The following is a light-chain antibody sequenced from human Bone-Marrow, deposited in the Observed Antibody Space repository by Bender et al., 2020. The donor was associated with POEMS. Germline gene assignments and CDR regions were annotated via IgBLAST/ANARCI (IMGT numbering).Light chain of an antibody. CDR2: GNT. J-gene: IGLJ3*02. V-gene: IGLV1-40*01. CDR1: SSNIGARYD. CDR3: QSYDNGRGV. Sequence: QSVLTQPPSVSGAPGQRVSISCTGSSSNIGARYDVHWYQQLPGRAPKLLIYGNTNRPSGVPARFSGSKSGASASLTITGLQPDDEADYYCQSYDNGRGVFGGGTRLTVL.